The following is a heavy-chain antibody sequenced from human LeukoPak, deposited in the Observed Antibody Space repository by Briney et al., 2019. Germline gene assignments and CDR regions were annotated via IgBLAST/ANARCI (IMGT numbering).Heavy chain of an antibody. CDR2: ISSSGSDT. Sequence: GGSLRLSCAASGFTFSNYAMSWVRQAPGKGLEWVSTISSSGSDTYFADSVKGRFTISRDNSKKTLYLQMNSLRAEDTAVYYCARVMYSSSSYLDYWGQGTLVTVSS. CDR3: ARVMYSSSSYLDY. V-gene: IGHV3-23*01. J-gene: IGHJ4*02. CDR1: GFTFSNYA. D-gene: IGHD6-13*01.